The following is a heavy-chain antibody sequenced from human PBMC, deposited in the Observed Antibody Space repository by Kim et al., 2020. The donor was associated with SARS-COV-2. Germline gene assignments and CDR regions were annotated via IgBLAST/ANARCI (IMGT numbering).Heavy chain of an antibody. V-gene: IGHV1-3*01. J-gene: IGHJ4*02. CDR2: IYGGNGDT. CDR1: GYRFTNYG. Sequence: ASVKVSCKTSGYRFTNYGMHWVRQAPGQRLEWMGWIYGGNGDTKYSQKFQDRVTFTRDISANTAYMELSSLRSEDTAVYYCATGYSYGYSSGDDYWGQGTLVTVSS. D-gene: IGHD5-18*01. CDR3: ATGYSYGYSSGDDY.